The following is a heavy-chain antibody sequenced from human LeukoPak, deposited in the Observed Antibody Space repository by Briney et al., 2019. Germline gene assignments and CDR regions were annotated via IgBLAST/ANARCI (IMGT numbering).Heavy chain of an antibody. V-gene: IGHV3-9*01. D-gene: IGHD3-16*01. CDR2: ISWNSGHI. Sequence: GGSLRLSCAASGFTFDNYAMHWVRQAPGKGLEWVSGISWNSGHIGYADSVKGRFTISRDNAKNSLYLQMNSLRAEDTALYYCAKDTFGGVYASDIWGQGTMVTVSS. CDR3: AKDTFGGVYASDI. CDR1: GFTFDNYA. J-gene: IGHJ3*02.